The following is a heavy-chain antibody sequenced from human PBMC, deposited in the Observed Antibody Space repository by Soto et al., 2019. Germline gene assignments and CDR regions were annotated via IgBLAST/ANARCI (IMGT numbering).Heavy chain of an antibody. J-gene: IGHJ6*02. CDR2: ISSSGTI. CDR3: ARDRKLVIPGNYYYYGMDV. V-gene: IGHV4-59*01. Sequence: SETLSLTCSVSGGSIRDYFWTWIRQPLGKGLEWIGYISSSGTINYNSSLKSRVTISLDTSRNHFSLKLSSVTAADTAVYFCARDRKLVIPGNYYYYGMDVWGQGTTVTVSS. D-gene: IGHD3-9*01. CDR1: GGSIRDYF.